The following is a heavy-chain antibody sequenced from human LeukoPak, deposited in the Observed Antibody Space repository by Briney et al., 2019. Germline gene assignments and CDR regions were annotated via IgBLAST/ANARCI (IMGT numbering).Heavy chain of an antibody. D-gene: IGHD6-19*01. J-gene: IGHJ6*03. CDR3: ARHYSSGWYQYYYYYMDV. CDR2: IYYSGST. V-gene: IGHV4-39*01. Sequence: SETLSLTCTVSGGSISSSSYYWGWIRQPPGKGLEWIGSIYYSGSTYYNPSLKSRVTISVDTSKNQFSLKLSSVTAADTAVYYCARHYSSGWYQYYYYYMDVWGKGTTVTISS. CDR1: GGSISSSSYY.